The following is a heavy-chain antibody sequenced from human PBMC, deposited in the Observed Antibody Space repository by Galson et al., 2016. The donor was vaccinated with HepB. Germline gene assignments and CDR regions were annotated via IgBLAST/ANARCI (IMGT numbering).Heavy chain of an antibody. Sequence: SVKVSCKASGYIFTNYYLYWVRQAPGQGLEWMGMINPSGGNTVKTQKFQGRVTMTRDTSTSTVDLQLSRLTSEDTAVYFCARAPLGGAFDIWGQGTRVSVSS. CDR1: GYIFTNYY. V-gene: IGHV1-46*01. J-gene: IGHJ3*02. CDR3: ARAPLGGAFDI. D-gene: IGHD3-16*01. CDR2: INPSGGNT.